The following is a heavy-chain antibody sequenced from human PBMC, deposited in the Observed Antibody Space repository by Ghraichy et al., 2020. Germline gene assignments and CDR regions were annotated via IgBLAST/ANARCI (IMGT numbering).Heavy chain of an antibody. J-gene: IGHJ5*02. V-gene: IGHV1-69*04. CDR2: IIPILGIA. D-gene: IGHD6-13*01. Sequence: KGRIIPILGIANYAQKFQGRVTITADKSTSTAYMELSSLRSEDTAVYYCARVGPTGYPLFDPWGQGTLV. CDR3: ARVGPTGYPLFDP.